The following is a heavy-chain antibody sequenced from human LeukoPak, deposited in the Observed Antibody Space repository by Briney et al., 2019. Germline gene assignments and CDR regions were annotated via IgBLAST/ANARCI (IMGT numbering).Heavy chain of an antibody. Sequence: PGGALRLVCAAPDYTFSSYAMSWVRQTPGKGLVWVSSISTSGVETYYADSVKGRLTISRDNSNNTLYLQMNSLRAEDTALYYCAKVEARGYSHGLDYWGQGILVTVSS. CDR3: AKVEARGYSHGLDY. V-gene: IGHV3-23*01. D-gene: IGHD5-18*01. CDR1: DYTFSSYA. CDR2: ISTSGVET. J-gene: IGHJ4*02.